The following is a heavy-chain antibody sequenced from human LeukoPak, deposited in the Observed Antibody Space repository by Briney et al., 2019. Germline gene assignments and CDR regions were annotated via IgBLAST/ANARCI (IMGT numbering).Heavy chain of an antibody. V-gene: IGHV3-49*04. J-gene: IGHJ4*02. CDR3: TRDYGDYKLDY. CDR2: IRSKAYGGTT. D-gene: IGHD4-17*01. CDR1: GFSFGDYA. Sequence: GGSLRLSCTASGFSFGDYAMSWVRQAPGKGLEWVGFIRSKAYGGTTEYAASVKGRFTISRDDSKSIAYLQMNSLKTEDTAVYYCTRDYGDYKLDYWGRGTLVTVSS.